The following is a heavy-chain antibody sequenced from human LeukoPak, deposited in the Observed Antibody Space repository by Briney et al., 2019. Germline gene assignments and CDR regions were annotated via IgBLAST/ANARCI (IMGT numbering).Heavy chain of an antibody. V-gene: IGHV5-51*01. D-gene: IGHD6-6*01. Sequence: GESLKISCQGSGYSFTSYWIGWVRQMPGKGLGWMGIIYPGDSDTRYSPSFQGQVTISADKSISTAYLQWSSLKASDTAMYYCARSGIAARQGNWFDPWGQGTLVTVSS. J-gene: IGHJ5*02. CDR1: GYSFTSYW. CDR3: ARSGIAARQGNWFDP. CDR2: IYPGDSDT.